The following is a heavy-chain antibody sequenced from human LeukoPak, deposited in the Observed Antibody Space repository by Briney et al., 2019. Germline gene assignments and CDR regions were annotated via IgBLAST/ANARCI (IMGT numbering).Heavy chain of an antibody. D-gene: IGHD6-13*01. CDR2: IYSGGXT. CDR1: GFTVSSNY. J-gene: IGHJ3*02. V-gene: IGHV3-53*01. CDR3: ARQQPPALDAFDI. Sequence: GGSLRLSCAASGFTVSSNYMSWVRQAPGKGLEXXXVIYSGGXTYXADXXXXRFTISRDNSKNTLYLQMNSLRAEDTAVYYCARQQPPALDAFDIWGQGTMVTVSS.